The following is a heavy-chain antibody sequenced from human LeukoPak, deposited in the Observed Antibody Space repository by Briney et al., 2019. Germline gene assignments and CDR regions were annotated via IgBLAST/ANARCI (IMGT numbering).Heavy chain of an antibody. D-gene: IGHD5-18*01. CDR3: AKDRHSYGPIDY. Sequence: GGSLRLSCAASGFTFDDYAMHWVRQAPGKGLEWVSGINWASVIIGYADSVKGRFTISRDNVKNSLYLQMNSLRIEDTALYYCAKDRHSYGPIDYWGQGTLVTVSS. CDR2: INWASVII. J-gene: IGHJ4*02. V-gene: IGHV3-9*01. CDR1: GFTFDDYA.